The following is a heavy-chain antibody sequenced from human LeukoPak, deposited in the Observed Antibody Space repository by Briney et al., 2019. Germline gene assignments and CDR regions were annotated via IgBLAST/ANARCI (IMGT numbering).Heavy chain of an antibody. Sequence: PSETLSLTCAVYGGSFSGYYWSWIRQPPGKGLEWIGEINHSGSTNYNPSLKSRVTISVDTSKNQFSLKLSSVTAADTAVYYCARGFSGYSYVTGYYYYMDVWGKGTTVTVSS. CDR3: ARGFSGYSYVTGYYYYMDV. CDR2: INHSGST. D-gene: IGHD5-18*01. V-gene: IGHV4-34*01. CDR1: GGSFSGYY. J-gene: IGHJ6*03.